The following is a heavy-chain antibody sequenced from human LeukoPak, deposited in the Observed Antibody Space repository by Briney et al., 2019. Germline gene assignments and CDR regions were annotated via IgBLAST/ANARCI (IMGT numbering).Heavy chain of an antibody. CDR1: GGSISSSSYY. V-gene: IGHV4-61*05. CDR2: IYYSGST. Sequence: PSETLSLTRTVSGGSISSSSYYWGWIRQPPGKGLEWIGYIYYSGSTNYNPSLKSRVTISVDTSKNQFSLKLSSVTAADTAVYYCARVARSSSHFDYWGQGTLVTVSS. D-gene: IGHD6-6*01. CDR3: ARVARSSSHFDY. J-gene: IGHJ4*02.